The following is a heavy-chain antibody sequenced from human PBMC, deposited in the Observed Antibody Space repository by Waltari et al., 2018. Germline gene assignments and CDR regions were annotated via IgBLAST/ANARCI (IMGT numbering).Heavy chain of an antibody. D-gene: IGHD2-21*01. CDR2: IYYSGST. CDR3: ARQCGGEWGG. J-gene: IGHJ4*02. V-gene: IGHV4-59*01. CDR1: GGSISSYY. Sequence: QVQLQESGPGLVKPSETLSLTCTVSGGSISSYYWSWIRQPPGKGLEWIGYIYYSGSTNYNPSLKSRVTISVDTSKNQFSLKLSSVTAADTAVYYCARQCGGEWGGWGEGTLVTVSS.